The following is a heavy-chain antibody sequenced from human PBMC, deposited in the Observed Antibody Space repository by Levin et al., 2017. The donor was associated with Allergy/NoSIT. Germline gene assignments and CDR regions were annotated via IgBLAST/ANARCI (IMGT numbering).Heavy chain of an antibody. CDR1: GFTFSSFG. J-gene: IGHJ6*03. Sequence: LSLTCAASGFTFSSFGIHWVRQAPGKGLEWVALIWYDGSNKYYADSVKGRFTISRDNPKNTLYLQVNSLRAEDTAVYYCARRYYGLGTYYMDVWGKGTTVTVAS. CDR3: ARRYYGLGTYYMDV. CDR2: IWYDGSNK. V-gene: IGHV3-33*01. D-gene: IGHD3-10*01.